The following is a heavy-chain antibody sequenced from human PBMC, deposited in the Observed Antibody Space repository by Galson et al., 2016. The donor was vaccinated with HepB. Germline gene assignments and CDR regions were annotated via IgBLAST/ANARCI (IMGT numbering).Heavy chain of an antibody. Sequence: SLRLSCAASGFTFSSYWMNWVRQAPGKGLEWVANMNQDGSERYYVDSVKGRFTIFRDNSRDTVYLHMTSLRVEDTAVYYCAKRGYGDGPIDYWGQGTLVTVSP. J-gene: IGHJ4*02. CDR2: MNQDGSER. V-gene: IGHV3-7*02. CDR3: AKRGYGDGPIDY. CDR1: GFTFSSYW. D-gene: IGHD4-17*01.